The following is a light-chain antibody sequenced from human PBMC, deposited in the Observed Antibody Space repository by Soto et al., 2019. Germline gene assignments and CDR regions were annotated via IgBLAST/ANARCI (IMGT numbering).Light chain of an antibody. CDR2: EAS. J-gene: IGLJ1*01. CDR3: SLYTSENTYV. CDR1: STDFVTYNR. V-gene: IGLV2-18*01. Sequence: LTQPPSVSGSPGQSVTISCTGTSTDFVTYNRVSWYQQPPGTAPKLIVYEASNRPSGVPDRFSGSKSGNTASLTISGLQAADEADYYCSLYTSENTYVFGTGTKVTVL.